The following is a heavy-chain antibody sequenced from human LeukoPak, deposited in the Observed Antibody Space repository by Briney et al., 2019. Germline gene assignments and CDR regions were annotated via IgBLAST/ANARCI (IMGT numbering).Heavy chain of an antibody. CDR3: GTRSWLDN. Sequence: ASVKVSCKASGYTFTGYYMYWLRQAPGQGLEWMGWINPNSGGTNYAQKFQGRVTMTRDTSISTAYMELSRLRFDDTAVYYCGTRSWLDNWGQGTLVTVSS. CDR1: GYTFTGYY. CDR2: INPNSGGT. J-gene: IGHJ4*02. V-gene: IGHV1-2*02. D-gene: IGHD6-13*01.